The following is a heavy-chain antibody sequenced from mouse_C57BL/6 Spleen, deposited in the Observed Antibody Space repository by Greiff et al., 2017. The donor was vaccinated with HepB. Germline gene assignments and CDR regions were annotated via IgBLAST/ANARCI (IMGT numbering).Heavy chain of an antibody. D-gene: IGHD4-1*01. CDR3: ARGLGRWYFDV. V-gene: IGHV1-63*01. J-gene: IGHJ1*03. Sequence: QVQLKQSGAELVRPGTSVKMSCKASGYTFTNYWIGWAKQRPGHGLEWIGDIYPGGGYTNYNEKFKGKATLTADKSSSTAYMQFSSLTSEDSAIYYCARGLGRWYFDVWGTGTTVTVSS. CDR2: IYPGGGYT. CDR1: GYTFTNYW.